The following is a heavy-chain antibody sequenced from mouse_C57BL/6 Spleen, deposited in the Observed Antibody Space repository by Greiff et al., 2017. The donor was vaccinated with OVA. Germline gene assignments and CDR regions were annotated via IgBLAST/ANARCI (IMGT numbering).Heavy chain of an antibody. CDR1: GFTFSSYG. CDR2: ISSGGSYT. Sequence: EVQGVESGGDLVKPGGSLKLSCAASGFTFSSYGMSWVRQTPDKRLEWVATISSGGSYTYSPDSVKGRFTISRDNAKNTLYLQMSSLKSEDTAMYYWARRVYYGDAMDYWGQGTSVTVSS. CDR3: ARRVYYGDAMDY. J-gene: IGHJ4*01. V-gene: IGHV5-6*01. D-gene: IGHD2-1*01.